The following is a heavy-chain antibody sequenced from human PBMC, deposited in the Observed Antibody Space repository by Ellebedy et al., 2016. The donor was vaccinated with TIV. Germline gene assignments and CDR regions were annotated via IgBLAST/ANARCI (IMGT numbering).Heavy chain of an antibody. Sequence: GESLKISCAASGFTFSSYTMNWIRQAPGKGLEWVSSITSSSYIYYGDSVKGRFTVSRDSAKNSLYLQMNSLRAEDTAVYYCAYGDYARWGQGTLVTVSS. CDR2: ITSSSYI. D-gene: IGHD4-17*01. V-gene: IGHV3-21*03. CDR3: AYGDYAR. CDR1: GFTFSSYT. J-gene: IGHJ4*02.